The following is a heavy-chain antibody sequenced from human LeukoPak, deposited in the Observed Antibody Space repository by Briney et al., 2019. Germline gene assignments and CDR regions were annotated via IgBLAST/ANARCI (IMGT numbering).Heavy chain of an antibody. J-gene: IGHJ4*02. Sequence: GESLKISCKGSGYRFTNYWIGWVRQMPGKGLEWMGIVYPADSDTRYSPSFQGQDTISADKSISAAYLQWSSLKASDTAMYYCARLVEDATGGDYWGQGTLVTVSS. CDR1: GYRFTNYW. CDR3: ARLVEDATGGDY. V-gene: IGHV5-51*01. CDR2: VYPADSDT. D-gene: IGHD1-26*01.